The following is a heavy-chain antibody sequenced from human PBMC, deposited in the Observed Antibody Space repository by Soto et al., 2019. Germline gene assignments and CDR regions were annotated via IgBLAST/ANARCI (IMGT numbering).Heavy chain of an antibody. J-gene: IGHJ4*02. D-gene: IGHD3-22*01. Sequence: SETLSLTCTVSGGSISPYCWSWIRQSPGKGLEWIGYIYYSGSTNYNPSFKSRVTISVDTSKSQFSLKLSSVTAADTAVYYCARDPGYDSSAYYYFDYWGQGTMVTV. CDR1: GGSISPYC. CDR3: ARDPGYDSSAYYYFDY. V-gene: IGHV4-59*01. CDR2: IYYSGST.